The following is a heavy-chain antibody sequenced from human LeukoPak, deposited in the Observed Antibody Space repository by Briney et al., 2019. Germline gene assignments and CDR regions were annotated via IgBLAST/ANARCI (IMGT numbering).Heavy chain of an antibody. V-gene: IGHV3-23*01. CDR3: ARGPSGYHNT. Sequence: GGSLRLSCAASGFTFSNYAMSWVRQAPGRGLEWVSHIIASGGGTYYADSVKGRFTISRDNSKNTVYLQMNSLRAEDTAVYYCARGPSGYHNTGGQGTLVTVSS. J-gene: IGHJ4*02. D-gene: IGHD5-12*01. CDR2: IIASGGGT. CDR1: GFTFSNYA.